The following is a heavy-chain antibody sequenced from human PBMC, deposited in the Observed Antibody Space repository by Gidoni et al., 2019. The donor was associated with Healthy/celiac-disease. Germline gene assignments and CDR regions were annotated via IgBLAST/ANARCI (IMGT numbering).Heavy chain of an antibody. Sequence: QVQLQQWGAGLLQPSEPLSLTCAVYGGSFSGYYWTWIRQPPGKGLEWIGEINHSGSTNYNPSLKSRVTISVDTSKNQFSLKLSSVTAADTAVYYCARGFRDFWSGYRPPLPDYWGQGTLVTVSS. D-gene: IGHD3-3*01. CDR1: GGSFSGYY. CDR2: INHSGST. J-gene: IGHJ4*02. V-gene: IGHV4-34*01. CDR3: ARGFRDFWSGYRPPLPDY.